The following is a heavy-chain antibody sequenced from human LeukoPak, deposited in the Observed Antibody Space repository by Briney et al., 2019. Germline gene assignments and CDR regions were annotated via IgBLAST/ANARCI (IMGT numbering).Heavy chain of an antibody. CDR1: GFTFTSSA. CDR2: IVVGSGNT. J-gene: IGHJ6*02. CDR3: AADPRRWYYYGMDV. D-gene: IGHD2-15*01. Sequence: ASVTVSCKASGFTFTSSAVQWVRQARGQRLEWIGWIVVGSGNTNYAQKFQERVTITRDMSTSTAYMELSSLRSEDTAVYYCAADPRRWYYYGMDVWGQGTTVTVSS. V-gene: IGHV1-58*01.